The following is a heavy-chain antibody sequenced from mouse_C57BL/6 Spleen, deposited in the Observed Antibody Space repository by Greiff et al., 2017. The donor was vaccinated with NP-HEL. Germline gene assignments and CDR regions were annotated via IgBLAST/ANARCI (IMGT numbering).Heavy chain of an antibody. CDR2: IHPSDSDT. V-gene: IGHV1-74*01. J-gene: IGHJ1*03. CDR3: AIPFDYSNFYWDFDV. D-gene: IGHD2-5*01. CDR1: GYTFTSYW. Sequence: QVQLQQPGAELVKPGSSVKVSCKASGYTFTSYWMHWVKQRPGQGLEWIGRIHPSDSDTHYNQKFKGKATLTVDKSSSTAYMQLSSLTSEDSAVYACAIPFDYSNFYWDFDVWGTGTTVTVSS.